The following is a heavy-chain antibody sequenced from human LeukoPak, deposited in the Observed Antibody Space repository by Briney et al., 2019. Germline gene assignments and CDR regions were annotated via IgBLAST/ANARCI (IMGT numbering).Heavy chain of an antibody. CDR3: ARVTYSSSSISLDAFDI. Sequence: SETLSLTCTVSGGSISGYYWSWIRQPAGKRLEWIGRIYTSGSTNYNPSLKSRVTMSVDTSKNQFSLRLSSVTAADTAVYYCARVTYSSSSISLDAFDIWGQGTMVTVSS. D-gene: IGHD6-6*01. V-gene: IGHV4-4*07. CDR2: IYTSGST. CDR1: GGSISGYY. J-gene: IGHJ3*02.